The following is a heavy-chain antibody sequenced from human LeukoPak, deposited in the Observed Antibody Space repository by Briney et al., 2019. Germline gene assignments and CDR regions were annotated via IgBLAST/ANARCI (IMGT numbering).Heavy chain of an antibody. J-gene: IGHJ4*02. D-gene: IGHD2-15*01. V-gene: IGHV1-18*04. CDR2: ISAYNGNT. CDR3: ARDLGYCSGGSCYSFSY. CDR1: GYTFTSYG. Sequence: ASVKVSCKASGYTFTSYGTSWVRQAPGQGLEWMGWISAYNGNTNYTQKLQGRVTMTTDTSTSTAYMELRSLRSDDTAVYYCARDLGYCSGGSCYSFSYWGQGTLVTVSS.